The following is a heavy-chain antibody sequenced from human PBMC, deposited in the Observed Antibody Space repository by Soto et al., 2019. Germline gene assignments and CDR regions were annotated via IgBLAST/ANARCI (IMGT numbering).Heavy chain of an antibody. Sequence: AASVKVSCKASGYTFTSYGISWVRQAPGQGLEWMGWISAYNGNTNYAQKLQGRVTMTTDTSTSTAYMELRSLRSDDTAVYYCARDFWDIVVVPAASDYYFDYWGQGTLVTVSS. CDR3: ARDFWDIVVVPAASDYYFDY. V-gene: IGHV1-18*01. CDR2: ISAYNGNT. CDR1: GYTFTSYG. J-gene: IGHJ4*02. D-gene: IGHD2-2*01.